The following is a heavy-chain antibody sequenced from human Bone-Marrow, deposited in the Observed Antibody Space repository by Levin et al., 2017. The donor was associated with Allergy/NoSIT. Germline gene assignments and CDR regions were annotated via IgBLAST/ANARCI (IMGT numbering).Heavy chain of an antibody. CDR2: ISSSSSYI. CDR3: ASTLATTRGDLEYYGMDV. J-gene: IGHJ6*02. V-gene: IGHV3-21*01. D-gene: IGHD4-11*01. CDR1: GFTFSSYS. Sequence: GGSLRLSCAASGFTFSSYSMNWVRQAPGKGLEWVSSISSSSSYIYYADSVKGRFTISRDNAKNSLYLQMNSLRAEDTAVYYCASTLATTRGDLEYYGMDVWGQGTTVTVSS.